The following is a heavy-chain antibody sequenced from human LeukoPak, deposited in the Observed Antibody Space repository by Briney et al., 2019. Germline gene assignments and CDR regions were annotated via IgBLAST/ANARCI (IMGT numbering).Heavy chain of an antibody. CDR3: ARVTGVSGTSFYACDY. V-gene: IGHV3-48*01. CDR2: ISSTSYTI. CDR1: GFTFSTYS. D-gene: IGHD2-2*01. Sequence: GGSLRLSCAASGFTFSTYSMNWVRQAPGKGLEWVSYISSTSYTIYSADSVKGRFTISRDNAKNSLYLQMNSLRAEDTAVYYCARVTGVSGTSFYACDYWGQGTLVTVSS. J-gene: IGHJ4*02.